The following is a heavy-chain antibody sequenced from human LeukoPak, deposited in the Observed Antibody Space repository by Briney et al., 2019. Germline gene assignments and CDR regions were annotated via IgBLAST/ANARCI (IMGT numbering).Heavy chain of an antibody. V-gene: IGHV1-3*03. CDR3: ARASDYLGDAFDI. CDR2: INAGNGNT. Sequence: ASVKVSCKASGYTFTSYTIHWVRQAPGQRLEWMGWINAGNGNTKYSQEFQDRVTITRDTSASTAYMELSSLGSEDTAVYYCARASDYLGDAFDIWGQGTMVTVSS. CDR1: GYTFTSYT. D-gene: IGHD7-27*01. J-gene: IGHJ3*02.